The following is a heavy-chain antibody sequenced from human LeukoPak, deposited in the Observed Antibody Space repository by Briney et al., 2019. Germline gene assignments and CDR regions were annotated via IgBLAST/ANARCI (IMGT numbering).Heavy chain of an antibody. V-gene: IGHV3-23*01. Sequence: GGSLRLSCAASGFTFSSYAMSWVRQAPGKGLEWVSAISGSGGSTYYADSVKGRFTISRDDSKNTLYLQMNSLRAEDTAVYYCARDRFGFGELLWGQGTLVTVSS. J-gene: IGHJ4*02. CDR2: ISGSGGST. CDR1: GFTFSSYA. D-gene: IGHD3-10*01. CDR3: ARDRFGFGELL.